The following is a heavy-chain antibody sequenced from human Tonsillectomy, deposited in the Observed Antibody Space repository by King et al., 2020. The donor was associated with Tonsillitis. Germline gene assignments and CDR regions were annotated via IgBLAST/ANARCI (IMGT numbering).Heavy chain of an antibody. CDR2: IFYSGST. V-gene: IGHV4-31*03. CDR3: ARGAYCSSTSCYSLGYYYFMDV. CDR1: GDSISSGDYY. D-gene: IGHD2-2*02. J-gene: IGHJ6*03. Sequence: QLQESGPGLVKPSQTLSLTCTVSGDSISSGDYYWSWIRQHPGKGLEWIGYIFYSGSTHYNPSLKSRVTISVDTSKNQFSLRLSSVTVADTAVCYCARGAYCSSTSCYSLGYYYFMDVWGKGTTVTVSS.